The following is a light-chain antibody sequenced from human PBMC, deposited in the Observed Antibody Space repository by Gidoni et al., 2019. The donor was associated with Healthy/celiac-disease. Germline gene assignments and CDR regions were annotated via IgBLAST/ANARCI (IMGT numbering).Light chain of an antibody. CDR1: QSVLYSSNNKNY. CDR2: WAS. V-gene: IGKV4-1*01. J-gene: IGKJ4*01. Sequence: DIVMTQSPDSLAVSLGERATINCKSSQSVLYSSNNKNYLAWYQQKPGQPPKLLIYWASTRESGVPDRFSGSGSGTDFTLTISSLQAEDVAVYYCKKYYSTPPTVGGGTKVEIK. CDR3: KKYYSTPPT.